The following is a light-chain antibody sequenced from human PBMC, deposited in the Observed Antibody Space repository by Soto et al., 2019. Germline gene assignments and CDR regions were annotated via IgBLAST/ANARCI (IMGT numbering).Light chain of an antibody. J-gene: IGLJ1*01. Sequence: QSVLTQPASVSGSPGQWITISCTGTSIDVVGYNYVSWYQQHPGKAPKFMIYDVSDRPSGVSTRFSGSKSGNTASLTISGLQAEDEADYYCNSYTTSNTRQIVFGTGTKVTVL. V-gene: IGLV2-14*01. CDR3: NSYTTSNTRQIV. CDR1: SIDVVGYNY. CDR2: DVS.